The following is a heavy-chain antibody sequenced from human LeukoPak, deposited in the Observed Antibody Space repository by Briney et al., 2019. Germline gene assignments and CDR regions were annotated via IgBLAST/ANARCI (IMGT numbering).Heavy chain of an antibody. Sequence: GALRLSCAASGFTVSSNYMSWVRQAPGKGLEWVSYISDSGAMYYADSVRGRFTISRENAQNSLFLQMNSLRAEDTAVYYCARDGGYRGYDADCWGQGTLVTVSS. V-gene: IGHV3-69-1*01. CDR1: GFTVSSNY. J-gene: IGHJ4*02. CDR2: ISDSGAM. D-gene: IGHD5-12*01. CDR3: ARDGGYRGYDADC.